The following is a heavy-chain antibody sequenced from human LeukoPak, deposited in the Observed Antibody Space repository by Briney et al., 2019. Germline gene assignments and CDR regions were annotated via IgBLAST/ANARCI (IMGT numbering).Heavy chain of an antibody. J-gene: IGHJ4*02. CDR1: GFTFSSYA. Sequence: RPGGSLRLSCAASGFTFSSYAMSWVRQAPGKGLEWVSAISGSGGSTYYADSVKGRFTISRDNSKNTLYLQMNSLRAEDTAVYYCANMDLITMVRGVIIPDYWGQGTLVTVSS. CDR3: ANMDLITMVRGVIIPDY. D-gene: IGHD3-10*01. V-gene: IGHV3-23*01. CDR2: ISGSGGST.